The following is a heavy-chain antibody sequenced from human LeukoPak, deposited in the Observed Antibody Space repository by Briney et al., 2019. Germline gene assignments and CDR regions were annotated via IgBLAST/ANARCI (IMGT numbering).Heavy chain of an antibody. CDR1: GFTVSTNF. Sequence: GGSLRLSCAASGFTVSTNFMSWVRQAPGKGLEWVAVIWYDGSNKYYADSVKGRFTISRDNSKNTLYLQMNSLRAEDTAVYYCARDGLDVWGQGTTVTVSS. J-gene: IGHJ6*02. CDR2: IWYDGSNK. CDR3: ARDGLDV. V-gene: IGHV3-33*08.